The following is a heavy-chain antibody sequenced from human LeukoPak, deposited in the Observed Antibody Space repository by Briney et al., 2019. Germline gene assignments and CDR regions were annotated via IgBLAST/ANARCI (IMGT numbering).Heavy chain of an antibody. J-gene: IGHJ4*02. D-gene: IGHD3-22*01. CDR3: ARAREVYYYDSSGYDY. Sequence: GGSLRLSCTASGFTFSNYAMNWVRQAPPKGLEWVSTISGSGDNTYYADSVKGRFTISRDNAKNSLYLQMNSLRAEDTAVYYCARAREVYYYDSSGYDYWGQGTLVTVSS. CDR2: ISGSGDNT. V-gene: IGHV3-21*01. CDR1: GFTFSNYA.